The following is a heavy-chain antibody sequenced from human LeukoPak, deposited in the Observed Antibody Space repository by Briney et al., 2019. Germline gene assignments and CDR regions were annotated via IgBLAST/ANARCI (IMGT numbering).Heavy chain of an antibody. J-gene: IGHJ4*02. Sequence: SETLSLTCTVSGGSISSSTYHWGWIRQAPGKGPEWIGSIHYSGSTYYNPSLKSRVTISVDTSKNQFSLKLSSVTAADTAVYYCARGIFGVVINDYWGQGTLVTVSS. V-gene: IGHV4-39*01. CDR3: ARGIFGVVINDY. CDR2: IHYSGST. CDR1: GGSISSSTYH. D-gene: IGHD3-3*01.